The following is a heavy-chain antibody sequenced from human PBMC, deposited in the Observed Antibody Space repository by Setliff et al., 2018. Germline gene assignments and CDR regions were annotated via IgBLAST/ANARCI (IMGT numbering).Heavy chain of an antibody. J-gene: IGHJ4*02. V-gene: IGHV3-48*04. CDR3: VRDTTSGWMLTN. Sequence: GGSLRLSCAASGFTFSTYGLNWVRQAPGKGLEWISYLNNDGTTIYYADSVRGRFTISRDNARDSLYLQMNSLRAEDTALYYCVRDTTSGWMLTNWGQGTLVTVSS. D-gene: IGHD6-25*01. CDR2: LNNDGTTI. CDR1: GFTFSTYG.